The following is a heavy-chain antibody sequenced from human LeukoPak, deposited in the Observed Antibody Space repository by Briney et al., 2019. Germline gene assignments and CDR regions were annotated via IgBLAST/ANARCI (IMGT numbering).Heavy chain of an antibody. CDR3: VKGSGDTRYGDYSPFDS. CDR2: IYTSGNT. V-gene: IGHV3-66*01. CDR1: GFTVSSTY. D-gene: IGHD4-17*01. J-gene: IGHJ4*02. Sequence: GGYLRLSCVASGFTVSSTYMSWGRQAPGRGPQWVSVIYTSGNTYYTQSVKGRFTISSDDSKNTLYLQMRSLRAEDTAVYYCVKGSGDTRYGDYSPFDSCGQGALVSASS.